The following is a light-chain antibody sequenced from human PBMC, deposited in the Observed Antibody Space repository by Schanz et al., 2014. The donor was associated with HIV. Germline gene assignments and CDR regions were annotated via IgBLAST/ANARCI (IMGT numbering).Light chain of an antibody. CDR2: RNN. Sequence: QSVLTQPPSASGTPGQRVTISCSGSSSNIGSNYVYWYQQLPGTAPKLLISRNNQRPSGVPDRFSGSKSDTSASLAISGLRSEDEADYYCAAWDDSLSGPVVFRGGTKLPVL. V-gene: IGLV1-47*01. CDR1: SSNIGSNY. CDR3: AAWDDSLSGPVV. J-gene: IGLJ2*01.